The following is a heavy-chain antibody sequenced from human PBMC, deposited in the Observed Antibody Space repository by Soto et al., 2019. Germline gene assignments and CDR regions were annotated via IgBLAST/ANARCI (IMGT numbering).Heavy chain of an antibody. J-gene: IGHJ4*02. CDR2: ISGSGGST. V-gene: IGHV3-23*01. CDR3: AKDQAAAQLGFDY. Sequence: GGSLRLSFAASGFTFSSYAMSWVRQAPGKGLEWVSAISGSGGSTYYADSVKGRFTISRDNSKNTLYLQMNSLRAEDTAVYYCAKDQAAAQLGFDYWGQGTLVTVSS. CDR1: GFTFSSYA. D-gene: IGHD6-6*01.